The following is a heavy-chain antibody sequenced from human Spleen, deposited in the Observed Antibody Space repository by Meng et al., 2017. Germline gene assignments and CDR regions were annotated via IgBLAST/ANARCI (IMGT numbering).Heavy chain of an antibody. V-gene: IGHV5-51*01. J-gene: IGHJ5*02. CDR2: IYPGDSDT. CDR3: ARGYYDILTGYYRFRWFDP. CDR1: GYSFTTYW. Sequence: GESLKISCEASGYSFTTYWIGWVRQMPGKGLEWMGIIYPGDSDTRYSPSFQGQVTISADKSISTAYLQWSSLKASDTAMYYCARGYYDILTGYYRFRWFDPWGQGTLVTVSS. D-gene: IGHD3-9*01.